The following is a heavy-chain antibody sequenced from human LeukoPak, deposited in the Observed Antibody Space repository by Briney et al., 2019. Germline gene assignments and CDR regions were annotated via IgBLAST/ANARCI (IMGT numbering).Heavy chain of an antibody. Sequence: PGRSLRLSCAASGFTFSTYGMHWVRQAPGKGLEWVAVIWYDGSYKKYADSVKGRFTISRDNSKNTLYLQMNSLRAEDTAVYYCARGIYKGNTAMMYYFDYWGQGTLVTVSS. CDR1: GFTFSTYG. CDR2: IWYDGSYK. D-gene: IGHD5-18*01. CDR3: ARGIYKGNTAMMYYFDY. J-gene: IGHJ4*02. V-gene: IGHV3-33*01.